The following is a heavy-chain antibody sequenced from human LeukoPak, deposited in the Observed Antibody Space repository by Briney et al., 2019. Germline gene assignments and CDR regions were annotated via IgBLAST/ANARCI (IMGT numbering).Heavy chain of an antibody. D-gene: IGHD4-17*01. V-gene: IGHV3-30*02. CDR3: AKGQTTVTHLYFQH. Sequence: GGSLRLSCAASGFTFSDHYLDWVRQAPGKGLEWVAFIRYDGSNKYYADSVKGRFTISRDNSKNTLYLQMNSLRAEDTAVYYCAKGQTTVTHLYFQHWGQGTLVTVSS. CDR1: GFTFSDHY. J-gene: IGHJ1*01. CDR2: IRYDGSNK.